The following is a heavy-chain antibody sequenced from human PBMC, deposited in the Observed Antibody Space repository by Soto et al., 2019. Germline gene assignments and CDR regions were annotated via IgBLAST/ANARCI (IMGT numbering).Heavy chain of an antibody. CDR2: SRDKAQGYST. V-gene: IGHV3-72*01. D-gene: IGHD1-1*01. Sequence: PGGSLRLSCAGSGFTLSDHYIDWVRQAPGKGLEWVGRSRDKAQGYSTAYYAGSVKGRFTISRDNSKNTLFLQMNSLRAEDTAIYYCANAEHPRRSIGFDYWGQGTLVTVSS. CDR1: GFTLSDHY. CDR3: ANAEHPRRSIGFDY. J-gene: IGHJ4*02.